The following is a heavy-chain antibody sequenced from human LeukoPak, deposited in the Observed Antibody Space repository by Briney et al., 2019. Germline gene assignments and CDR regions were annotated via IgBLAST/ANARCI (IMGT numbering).Heavy chain of an antibody. CDR2: ITGSGGAT. D-gene: IGHD6-19*01. CDR1: GFSSSSYA. Sequence: GGSLSLSSAGYGFSSSSYARSWLRQAPGKGLEWVSVITGSGGATYYADSVKGRFTISRDNSKNMVYLQISSLRAADTAVYSCAKARSAWYPFDSWGQGALVTVSS. CDR3: AKARSAWYPFDS. J-gene: IGHJ4*02. V-gene: IGHV3-23*01.